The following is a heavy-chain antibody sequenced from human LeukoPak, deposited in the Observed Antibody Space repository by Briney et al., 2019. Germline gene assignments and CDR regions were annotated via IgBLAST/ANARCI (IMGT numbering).Heavy chain of an antibody. CDR2: ISWNSGSI. D-gene: IGHD6-19*01. J-gene: IGHJ4*02. CDR3: AKDIDANTVAHFDY. Sequence: GGSLRLSCAASGFTFDDYAMHWVRQAPGKGLEWVSGISWNSGSIGYADSVKGRFTISRDNAKNSLYLQMNSLRAEDTALYYCAKDIDANTVAHFDYWGQGTLVTVSS. CDR1: GFTFDDYA. V-gene: IGHV3-9*01.